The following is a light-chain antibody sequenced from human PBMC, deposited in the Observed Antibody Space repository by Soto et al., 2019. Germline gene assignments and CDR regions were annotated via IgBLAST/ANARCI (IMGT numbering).Light chain of an antibody. Sequence: QSALTQPRSVSGSPGQSVTISCTGTSGDVGGYNFVSWYQQLPGKAPTLMIFDVSQRPSGVPDRFSGSKSGNTASLTISGLQADDEADYYCCSYGGSYTWVFGGGTKLTVL. CDR2: DVS. J-gene: IGLJ3*02. CDR1: SGDVGGYNF. V-gene: IGLV2-11*01. CDR3: CSYGGSYTWV.